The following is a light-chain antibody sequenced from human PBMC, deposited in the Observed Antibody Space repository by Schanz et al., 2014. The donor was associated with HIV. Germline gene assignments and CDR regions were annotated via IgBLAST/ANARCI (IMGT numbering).Light chain of an antibody. CDR2: EVN. J-gene: IGLJ2*01. CDR1: SSDVGGYDY. CDR3: SSYGGFNNFVV. Sequence: QSALTQPPSASGSPGQSVTISCTGNSSDVGGYDYVSWYQQHPGKAPKRIIYEVNKRPSGVPDRFSGSKSGNTASLTVSGLQAEDEADYYCSSYGGFNNFVVFGGGTKLTVL. V-gene: IGLV2-8*01.